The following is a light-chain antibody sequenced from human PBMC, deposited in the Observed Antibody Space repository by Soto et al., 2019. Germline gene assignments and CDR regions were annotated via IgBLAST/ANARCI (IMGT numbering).Light chain of an antibody. V-gene: IGKV3-20*01. J-gene: IGKJ4*01. CDR2: GAS. Sequence: EVVLAQSPGTLSLSPGESATLSCRASQSVSSSYLAWYQQKPGQAPRLLIYGASSRATGIPDRFSGSGSGTDFTLTISRLEPEDFAVYYCHQYGSSPLTFGGGTKV. CDR3: HQYGSSPLT. CDR1: QSVSSSY.